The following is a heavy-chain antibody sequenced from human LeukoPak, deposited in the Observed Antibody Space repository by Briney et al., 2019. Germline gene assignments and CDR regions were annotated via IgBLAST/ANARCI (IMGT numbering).Heavy chain of an antibody. CDR2: INPNSGGT. CDR3: ARGILEWDMTYYMDV. J-gene: IGHJ6*03. Sequence: ASVKVSCKASGYTFTGYYMHWVRQAPGQGLEWMGWINPNSGGTNYAQKFQGRVTMTRDTSISTAYMELSRLRTDDTAVYYCARGILEWDMTYYMDVWGKGTTVTVSS. D-gene: IGHD3-3*01. CDR1: GYTFTGYY. V-gene: IGHV1-2*02.